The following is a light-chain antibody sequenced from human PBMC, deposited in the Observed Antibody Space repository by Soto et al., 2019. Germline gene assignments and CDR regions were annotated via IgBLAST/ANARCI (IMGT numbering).Light chain of an antibody. V-gene: IGKV1-12*01. CDR1: QAIDSW. CDR3: QQTLSLPPT. CDR2: TGS. Sequence: DIQMTQSPSSVSASVGDRVTITCRASQAIDSWLAWYQQKPGEAPKLLIFTGSLFHSGVPPRFSGRGSGPDFTLTISSLQPEDFATYYSQQTLSLPPTFGKGTKV. J-gene: IGKJ1*01.